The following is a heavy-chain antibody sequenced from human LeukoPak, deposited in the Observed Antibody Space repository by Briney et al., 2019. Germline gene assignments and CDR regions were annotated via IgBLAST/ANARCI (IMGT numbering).Heavy chain of an antibody. Sequence: PGGSLRLSCAASGFSISSYALHWVRQAPWKGLQYVSGISNGGSIDYANSVKGRFTIPRDNSKNTLYLQMGSLGPEDMAVYYCARDFSYGSGFDYWGQGILVTVSS. CDR3: ARDFSYGSGFDY. CDR1: GFSISSYA. J-gene: IGHJ4*02. V-gene: IGHV3-64*01. D-gene: IGHD5-18*01. CDR2: ISNGGSI.